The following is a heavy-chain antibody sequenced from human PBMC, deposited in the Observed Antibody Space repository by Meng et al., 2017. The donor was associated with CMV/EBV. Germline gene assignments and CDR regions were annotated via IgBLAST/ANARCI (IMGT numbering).Heavy chain of an antibody. D-gene: IGHD4-23*01. CDR2: INHSGST. Sequence: QVQRQQGGAGLLRPSENLSLTCAVYGGSFSGYDWSWIRQPPGKGLEWIGEINHSGSTNYNPSLKSRVTISVDTSKNQFSLKLSSVTAADTAVYYCARGPYGGWGQGTLVTVSS. CDR3: ARGPYGG. CDR1: GGSFSGYD. J-gene: IGHJ4*02. V-gene: IGHV4-34*01.